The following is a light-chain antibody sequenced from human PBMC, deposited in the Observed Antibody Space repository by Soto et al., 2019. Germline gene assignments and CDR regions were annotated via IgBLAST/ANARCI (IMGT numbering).Light chain of an antibody. CDR1: TSNIGSNG. Sequence: QSVLTQPPSASGTPGQRVTISCSGSTSNIGSNGVNWYRQLPGTAHKLLIYSSNERPSGVPDRFSGSKSGTSASLAISGLQSEDEADYYCAAWDDRLNGYVFGTGTKLTVL. J-gene: IGLJ1*01. V-gene: IGLV1-44*01. CDR2: SSN. CDR3: AAWDDRLNGYV.